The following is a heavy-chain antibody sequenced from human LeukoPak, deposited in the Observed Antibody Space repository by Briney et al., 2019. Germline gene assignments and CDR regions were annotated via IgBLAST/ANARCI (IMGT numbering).Heavy chain of an antibody. CDR1: GGSISSGGYY. Sequence: SETLSLTCTVSGGSISSGGYYWSWIRQHPGKGLERIGYIYYSGSTYYNPSLKSRVTISVDTSKNQFSLKLSSVTAADTAVYYCAREVLKGVRGVMVPPYYYYGIDVWGKGTTVTVSS. V-gene: IGHV4-31*03. J-gene: IGHJ6*04. D-gene: IGHD3-10*01. CDR2: IYYSGST. CDR3: AREVLKGVRGVMVPPYYYYGIDV.